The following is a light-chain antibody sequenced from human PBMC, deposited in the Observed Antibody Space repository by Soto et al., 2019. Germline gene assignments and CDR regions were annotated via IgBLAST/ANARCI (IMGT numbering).Light chain of an antibody. V-gene: IGKV1-39*01. J-gene: IGKJ1*01. CDR1: QHIATS. CDR3: QQSSSVPRT. CDR2: GAS. Sequence: DIQMTQSPSLLSASIGDRVTITCRASQHIATSLSWFQHKVGKAPTLLIYGASALQSGVPSRFSGSGSGTHFTLTSSGLQPEDFATYYCQQSSSVPRTVGQGTRVDLK.